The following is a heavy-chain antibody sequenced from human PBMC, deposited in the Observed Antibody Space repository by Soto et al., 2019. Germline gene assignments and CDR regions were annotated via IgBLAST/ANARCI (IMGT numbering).Heavy chain of an antibody. J-gene: IGHJ2*01. CDR3: ARPDFGDYWYFDL. Sequence: QDQLVQSGAEVKKPGSSVKVSCKASGGTFSSHTFSWVLQAPGQGLEWMGRIIPALGTATYAQKFQGRVTITADESATTVYMELNSLRSEDPAVYYCARPDFGDYWYFDLWGRGTLVTVSS. CDR1: GGTFSSHT. CDR2: IIPALGTA. V-gene: IGHV1-69*08. D-gene: IGHD4-17*01.